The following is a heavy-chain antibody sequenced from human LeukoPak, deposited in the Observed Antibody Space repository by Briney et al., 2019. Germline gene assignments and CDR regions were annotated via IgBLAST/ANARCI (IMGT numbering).Heavy chain of an antibody. V-gene: IGHV4-59*01. CDR3: ARMLDGSRRRGFDY. CDR2: IYYSGNT. CDR1: GGSISSYY. J-gene: IGHJ4*02. D-gene: IGHD5-24*01. Sequence: SETLSLTCTVSGGSISSYYWSWIRQPPGKGLEWIGYIYYSGNTNYNPSLKSRVTISVDTSKNQLSLKLSSVTAADTAVYYCARMLDGSRRRGFDYWGQGTLVTVPS.